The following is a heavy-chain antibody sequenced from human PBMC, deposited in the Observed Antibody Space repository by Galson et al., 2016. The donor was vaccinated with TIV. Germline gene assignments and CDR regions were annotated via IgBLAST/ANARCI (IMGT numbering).Heavy chain of an antibody. Sequence: SLRLSCAGSGSTFSDFFMSWIRQLPGQGLEWVSSISSSGITIYYADSVKGRFTVSRDNAKKSLYLQMNSLRAEGTAVYYCARDLAIPSDFVSWGQGTLVTVSS. CDR1: GSTFSDFF. J-gene: IGHJ4*02. D-gene: IGHD2-21*01. CDR3: ARDLAIPSDFVS. CDR2: ISSSGITI. V-gene: IGHV3-11*01.